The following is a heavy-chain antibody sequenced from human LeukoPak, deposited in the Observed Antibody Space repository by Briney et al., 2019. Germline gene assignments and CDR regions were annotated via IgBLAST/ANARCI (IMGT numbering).Heavy chain of an antibody. CDR2: INGDGTTT. Sequence: PGGSLRLSCATSGFPFSSYWMLWVRQAPGKGLEWVSRINGDGTTTTYADSVKGRFTISRDNTENILYLQMDSLRPEDTAIYYCSRSQFDYWGQGVLVTVSS. V-gene: IGHV3-74*01. J-gene: IGHJ4*02. CDR3: SRSQFDY. CDR1: GFPFSSYW.